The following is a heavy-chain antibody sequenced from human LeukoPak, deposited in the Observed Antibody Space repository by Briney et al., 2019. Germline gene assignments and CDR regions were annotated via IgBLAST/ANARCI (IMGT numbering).Heavy chain of an antibody. CDR2: ISGSGGST. J-gene: IGHJ4*02. CDR1: GFTFSSFA. CDR3: AKDRYYYDSSGYWP. V-gene: IGHV3-23*01. Sequence: GGSLRLSCEAFGFTFSSFALSWVRQAPGRGWEWVSAISGSGGSTYYADSVKGRFTISRDNSKNTLYLQMNSLRAEDTAVYYCAKDRYYYDSSGYWPWGQGTLVTVSS. D-gene: IGHD3-22*01.